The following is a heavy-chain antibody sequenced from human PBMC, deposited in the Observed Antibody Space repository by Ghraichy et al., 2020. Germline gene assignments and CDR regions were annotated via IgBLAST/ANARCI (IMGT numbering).Heavy chain of an antibody. CDR1: RFTFSSYS. Sequence: GGSLRLPCAASRFTFSSYSMNWVRQAPGKGLEWVSYISSSSTIYYADSVKGRFTISRDNAKNSLYLQMNSLRAEDTAVYYCARESNWNYVFDYWGQGTLVTVSS. J-gene: IGHJ4*02. V-gene: IGHV3-48*01. CDR2: ISSSSTI. CDR3: ARESNWNYVFDY. D-gene: IGHD1-7*01.